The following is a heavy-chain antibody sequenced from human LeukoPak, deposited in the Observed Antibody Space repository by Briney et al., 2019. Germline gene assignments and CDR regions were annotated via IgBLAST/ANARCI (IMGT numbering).Heavy chain of an antibody. V-gene: IGHV3-74*03. D-gene: IGHD2/OR15-2a*01. CDR1: GFSFSSYW. Sequence: GGSLRLSCAASGFSFSSYWRHWVRQAPGKGLVWVARISPDGSSALSADSVRGRFTISRDNADNTLYLQLNSLRAEDTAVYYCARVSFCPRCHFDYWGQGTLVTVSS. CDR3: ARVSFCPRCHFDY. CDR2: ISPDGSSA. J-gene: IGHJ4*02.